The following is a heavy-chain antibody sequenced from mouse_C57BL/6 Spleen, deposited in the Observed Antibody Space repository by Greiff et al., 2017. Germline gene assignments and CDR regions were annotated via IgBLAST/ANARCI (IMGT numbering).Heavy chain of an antibody. V-gene: IGHV1-85*01. CDR2: IYPRDGST. CDR1: GYTFTSYD. Sequence: VQLVESGPELVKPGASVKLSCKASGYTFTSYDINWVKQRPGQGLEWIGWIYPRDGSTKYNEKFKGKATLTVDTSSSTAYMELHSLTSEDSAVYFCARDSSGYLFAYWGQGTLVTVSA. D-gene: IGHD3-2*02. J-gene: IGHJ3*01. CDR3: ARDSSGYLFAY.